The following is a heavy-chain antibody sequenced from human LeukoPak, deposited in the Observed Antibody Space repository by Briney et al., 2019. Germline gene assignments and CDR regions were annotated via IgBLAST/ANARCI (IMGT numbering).Heavy chain of an antibody. CDR3: ARGGIQVFGIDEFDY. V-gene: IGHV3-13*01. CDR1: GFTFIDYD. D-gene: IGHD5-18*01. J-gene: IGHJ4*02. CDR2: IGIRGET. Sequence: GGSLRLSCAASGFTFIDYDMHWVRPVIGKGLEWVSAIGIRGETHCSGSVKGRFTISRENAESSLYLQMNSLRAEDTAVYYCARGGIQVFGIDEFDYWGQGTLVTVSS.